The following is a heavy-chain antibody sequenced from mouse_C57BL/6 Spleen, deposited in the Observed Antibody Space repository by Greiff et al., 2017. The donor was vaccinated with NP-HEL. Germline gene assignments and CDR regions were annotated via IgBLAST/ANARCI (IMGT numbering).Heavy chain of an antibody. Sequence: VQLQQSGAELVRPGASVTLSCKASGYTFTDYEMHWVKQTPVHGLEWIGAIDPETGGTAYNQKFKGKAILTADKSSSTAYMELRSLTYEDSAVYYCTRLSSNYYYAMDYWGQGTSVTVSS. CDR1: GYTFTDYE. V-gene: IGHV1-15*01. D-gene: IGHD2-5*01. J-gene: IGHJ4*01. CDR3: TRLSSNYYYAMDY. CDR2: IDPETGGT.